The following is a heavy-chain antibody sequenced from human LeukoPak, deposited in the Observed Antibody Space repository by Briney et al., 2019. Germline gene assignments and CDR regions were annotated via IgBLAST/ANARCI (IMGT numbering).Heavy chain of an antibody. CDR1: GGSISSFF. D-gene: IGHD3-9*01. CDR3: ARLAPGNYDILTGDPKVVFDY. V-gene: IGHV4-59*07. J-gene: IGHJ4*02. Sequence: DSLSLTCTASGGSISSFFWSWIRQPPGQGLEWIGYVNSSVSTKDNPSLMSRLIISVDMSKNQFSLKLRSVSVADTAVYYCARLAPGNYDILTGDPKVVFDYWGQGALVTVSS. CDR2: VNSSVST.